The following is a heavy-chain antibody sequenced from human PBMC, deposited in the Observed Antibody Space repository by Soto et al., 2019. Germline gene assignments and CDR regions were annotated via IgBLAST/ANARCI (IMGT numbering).Heavy chain of an antibody. CDR2: IGTAGDP. V-gene: IGHV3-13*05. Sequence: GGSLRLSCAASGFTFSSYDMHWVRQATGKGLEWVSAIGTAGDPYYPGSVKGRFTISRENAKNSLYLQMNSLRAGDTAVYYCARGGVDCSGGSSYNYYYGMDVWGQGTTVTVSS. D-gene: IGHD2-15*01. J-gene: IGHJ6*02. CDR3: ARGGVDCSGGSSYNYYYGMDV. CDR1: GFTFSSYD.